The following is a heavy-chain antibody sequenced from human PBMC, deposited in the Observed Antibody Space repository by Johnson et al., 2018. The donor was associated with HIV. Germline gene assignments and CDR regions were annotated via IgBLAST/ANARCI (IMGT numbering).Heavy chain of an antibody. J-gene: IGHJ3*02. V-gene: IGHV3-23*04. D-gene: IGHD3-22*01. CDR1: GFTFRSYA. CDR3: ASGKVRSRYDSRGYCHHSTQTYAFDI. Sequence: VQLVESGGGLVQPGGSLRLSCAASGFTFRSYAMTWVRQDPGKGLEWVSTISGSGGNTFYADSVKGRFTISRDNSKNTLFLQMNSLRAGDTAVYYCASGKVRSRYDSRGYCHHSTQTYAFDIWGQGTMVTVSS. CDR2: ISGSGGNT.